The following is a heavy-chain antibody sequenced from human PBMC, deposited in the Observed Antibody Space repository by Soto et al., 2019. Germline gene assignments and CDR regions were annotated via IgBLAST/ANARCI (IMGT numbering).Heavy chain of an antibody. CDR3: GRYSSAWGF. V-gene: IGHV3-7*01. Sequence: GGSLRLSCAASGFTFSTYLMSWVRQAPGKGLEWVANIKYDGSETYYVDSVKGRFTISRDNAKNSLYLQMNSLRGEDTAVYYCGRYSSAWGFWGQGTLVTVSS. D-gene: IGHD6-19*01. CDR1: GFTFSTYL. J-gene: IGHJ4*02. CDR2: IKYDGSET.